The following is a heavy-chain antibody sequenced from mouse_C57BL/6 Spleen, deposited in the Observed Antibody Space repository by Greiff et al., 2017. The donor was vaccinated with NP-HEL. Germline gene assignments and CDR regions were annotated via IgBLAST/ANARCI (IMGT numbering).Heavy chain of an antibody. CDR3: ARSGYYGHWYFDV. CDR2: IDPSDSET. CDR1: GYTFTSYW. D-gene: IGHD1-1*01. V-gene: IGHV1-52*01. J-gene: IGHJ1*03. Sequence: VQLQQPGAELVRPGSSVKLSCKASGYTFTSYWMHWVKQRPIQGLEWIGNIDPSDSETHYNQKFKDKATLTVDKSSSTAYMQLSSLTSEDSAVYYCARSGYYGHWYFDVWGTGTTVTVSS.